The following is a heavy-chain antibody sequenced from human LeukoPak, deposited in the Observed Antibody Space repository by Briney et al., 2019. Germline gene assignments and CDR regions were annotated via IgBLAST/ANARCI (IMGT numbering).Heavy chain of an antibody. Sequence: ASVKVSCKASGYTFTSYDINWVRQATGQGLEWMGWMNPNSGNTGYAQKFQGRVTMTRNTSISTAYMELSSLRSEDTAVYYCARELYRDYYDSSGYYYGIDYWGQGTLVTVSS. CDR3: ARELYRDYYDSSGYYYGIDY. D-gene: IGHD3-22*01. J-gene: IGHJ4*02. V-gene: IGHV1-8*01. CDR1: GYTFTSYD. CDR2: MNPNSGNT.